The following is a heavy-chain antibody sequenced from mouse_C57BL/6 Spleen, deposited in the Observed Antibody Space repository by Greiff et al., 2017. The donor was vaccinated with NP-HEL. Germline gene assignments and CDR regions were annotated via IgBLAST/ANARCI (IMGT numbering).Heavy chain of an antibody. V-gene: IGHV1-80*01. J-gene: IGHJ2*01. CDR3: ARSGGNYVYFDY. CDR1: GYAFSSYW. D-gene: IGHD2-1*01. CDR2: IYPGDGDT. Sequence: QVQLQQSGAELVKPGASVKISCKASGYAFSSYWMNWVKQRPGKGLEWIGQIYPGDGDTNYNGKFKGKATLTADKSSSTAYMQLSSLTSEDSAVYFCARSGGNYVYFDYWGKGTTLTVSS.